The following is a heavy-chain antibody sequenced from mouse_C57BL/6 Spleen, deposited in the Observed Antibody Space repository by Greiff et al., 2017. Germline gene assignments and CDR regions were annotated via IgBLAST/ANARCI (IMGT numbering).Heavy chain of an antibody. CDR2: ISYDGSN. CDR3: ARDQGYYSNYEAWFAY. V-gene: IGHV3-6*01. J-gene: IGHJ3*01. D-gene: IGHD2-5*01. CDR1: GYSITSGYY. Sequence: EVKLEESGPGLVKPSQSLSLTCSVTGYSITSGYYWNWIRQFPGNKLEWMGYISYDGSNNYNPSLKNRISITRDTSKNQFFLKLNSVTTEDTATYYCARDQGYYSNYEAWFAYWGQGTLVTVSA.